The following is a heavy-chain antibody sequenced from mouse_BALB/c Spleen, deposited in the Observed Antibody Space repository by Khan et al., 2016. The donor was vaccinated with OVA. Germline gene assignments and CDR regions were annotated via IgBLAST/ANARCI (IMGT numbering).Heavy chain of an antibody. CDR1: GYTFTYYV. CDR3: ARREGDSGYFDY. D-gene: IGHD2-13*01. CDR2: IYPGSDNA. Sequence: QVRLQQSGPELVKPGASVKMSCKASGYTFTYYVITWVKQRTGQGLEWIGEIYPGSDNAYYNERFKGKATLTADKSSNTTHMQLSSLTSEDSAVYEGARREGDSGYFDYWGQGTTLTVAS. J-gene: IGHJ2*01. V-gene: IGHV1-81*01.